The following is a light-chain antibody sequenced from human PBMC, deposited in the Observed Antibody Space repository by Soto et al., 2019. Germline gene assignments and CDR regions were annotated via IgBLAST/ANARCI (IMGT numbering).Light chain of an antibody. V-gene: IGKV1-5*03. CDR3: YQHNSNSSYT. Sequence: DIQMTQSPSTLSASVGDRATITCRASQSISSRLAWYQQKPGQAPKLLIYKASSIGSGVPSRFSGSGSGTADSLIISSLQQDEFVVYYYYQHNSNSSYTFGQGTKLEIK. J-gene: IGKJ2*01. CDR1: QSISSR. CDR2: KAS.